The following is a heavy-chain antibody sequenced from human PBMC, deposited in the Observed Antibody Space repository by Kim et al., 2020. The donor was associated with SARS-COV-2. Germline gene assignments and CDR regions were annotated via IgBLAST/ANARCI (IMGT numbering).Heavy chain of an antibody. CDR3: ATGGRIVDYYDSGTYSSPLPCHA. D-gene: IGHD3-10*01. J-gene: IGHJ3*01. Sequence: ASVKVSCKVSGHTLIELSMHWVRQAPGIGLEWMGGFDTEDSETIYSQKFQGRVAMTEDTDTDTAYMELSSLRSDDTALYFCATGGRIVDYYDSGTYSSPLPCHAWGQGTMVIVSS. CDR2: FDTEDSET. V-gene: IGHV1-24*01. CDR1: GHTLIELS.